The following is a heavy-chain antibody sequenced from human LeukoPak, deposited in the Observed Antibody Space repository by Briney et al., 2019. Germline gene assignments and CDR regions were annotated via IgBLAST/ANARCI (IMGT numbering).Heavy chain of an antibody. CDR2: ISNSGST. CDR3: ARSGRKNPPAY. D-gene: IGHD1-26*01. Sequence: SQTLSLTCTVSGGSISSGDYNWSWIRQPPGKGLEWIGYISNSGSTSYNPSLKSRVTISVDMSKNQFSLKLSSATVADTAVYYCARSGRKNPPAYWGQGTLVTVSS. CDR1: GGSISSGDYN. J-gene: IGHJ4*02. V-gene: IGHV4-30-4*01.